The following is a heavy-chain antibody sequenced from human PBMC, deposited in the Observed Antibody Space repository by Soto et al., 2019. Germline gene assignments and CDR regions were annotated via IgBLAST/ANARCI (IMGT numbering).Heavy chain of an antibody. J-gene: IGHJ4*02. Sequence: QVQLVQSGAEVRKPGASVKVSCEASGYTFTSYDIYWVRQATGQGLEWMGWMNPNTGNLAYAQKFQGRVTVTSDTSINTVHMELSSLRSEDTAVYYCARRAEPNGWNGFGADKYYFDFWGQGTLVTVSS. CDR2: MNPNTGNL. CDR1: GYTFTSYD. V-gene: IGHV1-8*01. CDR3: ARRAEPNGWNGFGADKYYFDF. D-gene: IGHD1-1*01.